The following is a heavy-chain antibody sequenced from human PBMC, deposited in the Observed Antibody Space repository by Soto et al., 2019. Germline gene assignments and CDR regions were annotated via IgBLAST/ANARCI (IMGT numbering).Heavy chain of an antibody. J-gene: IGHJ6*02. CDR2: IIPIFGTA. CDR1: GGTFSSYA. V-gene: IGHV1-69*06. Sequence: SVKVSCKASGGTFSSYAISWVRQAPGQGLEWTGGIIPIFGTANYAQKFQGRVTITADKSTSTAYMELSSLRSEDTAVYYCARVKATYCSSTSCHALGYYGMDVWGQGTTVTVSS. CDR3: ARVKATYCSSTSCHALGYYGMDV. D-gene: IGHD2-2*01.